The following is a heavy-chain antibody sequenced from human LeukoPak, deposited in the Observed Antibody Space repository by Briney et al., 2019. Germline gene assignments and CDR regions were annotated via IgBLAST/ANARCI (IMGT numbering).Heavy chain of an antibody. CDR1: GGSIISNY. CDR2: IYGSGIT. Sequence: SETLSLTCTVSGGSIISNYWSWIRQSAGTGLEWIGRIYGSGITDYNPSLKSRVTMSLDTSRKQFSLRLTSVTAADTAVYYWARLKFYDSTGYSPGYYMDVWGKGTTVSVFS. J-gene: IGHJ6*03. D-gene: IGHD3-22*01. CDR3: ARLKFYDSTGYSPGYYMDV. V-gene: IGHV4-4*07.